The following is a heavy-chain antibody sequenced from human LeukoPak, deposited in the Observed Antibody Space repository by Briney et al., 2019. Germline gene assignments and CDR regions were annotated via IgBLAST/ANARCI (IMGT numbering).Heavy chain of an antibody. V-gene: IGHV3-30*02. Sequence: GGSLRLSCAASGFTFSSYGMHWVRQAPGKGLEWVAFIRYDGSNKYCADSVKGRFTISRDNSKNTLYLQMNSLRAEDTAVYYSTTAYSGSYADAFDIWGQGTMVTVSS. D-gene: IGHD1-26*01. CDR3: TTAYSGSYADAFDI. CDR2: IRYDGSNK. CDR1: GFTFSSYG. J-gene: IGHJ3*02.